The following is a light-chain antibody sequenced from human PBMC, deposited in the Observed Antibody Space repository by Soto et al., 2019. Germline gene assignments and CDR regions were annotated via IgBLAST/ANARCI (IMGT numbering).Light chain of an antibody. V-gene: IGLV2-14*01. Sequence: QSVLTQPASVSGSPGQSITISCTGTSSDVGGYHYVSWYQQHPGKPPKLMIYEVRNRPSGVSHLFSGTNSGNASSLTISGRQAEDAADYYCRSYDSRSRWVFGGGTKLTVL. CDR1: SSDVGGYHY. CDR2: EVR. CDR3: RSYDSRSRWV. J-gene: IGLJ3*02.